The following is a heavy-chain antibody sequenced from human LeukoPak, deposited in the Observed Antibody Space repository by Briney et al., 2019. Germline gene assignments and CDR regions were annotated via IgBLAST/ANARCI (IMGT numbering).Heavy chain of an antibody. J-gene: IGHJ6*02. CDR2: ISGSGGST. CDR1: GFTFSSYA. D-gene: IGHD2-2*02. Sequence: QPGGSLRLSCAASGFTFSSYAMSWVRQAPGKGLEWVSAISGSGGSTYYADPVKGRFTISRDNSKNTLYLQMNSLRAEDTAVYYCARRDIVVVPAAIPGFMDVWGQGTTVTVSS. CDR3: ARRDIVVVPAAIPGFMDV. V-gene: IGHV3-23*01.